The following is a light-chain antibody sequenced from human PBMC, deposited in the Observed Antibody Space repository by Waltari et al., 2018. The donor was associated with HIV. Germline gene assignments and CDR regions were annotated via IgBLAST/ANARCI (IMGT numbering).Light chain of an antibody. CDR3: QSADNSGTYA. V-gene: IGLV3-25*03. Sequence: SSELTQPPSLSVSPGQPARTPCSGAPLSKQYVYWYQQKPGQSPVLIMFKDSERPSGIPRRFSGSSSGTTVTLTIYGVQAEDEADYYCQSADNSGTYAFGTGTTVTVL. J-gene: IGLJ1*01. CDR1: PLSKQY. CDR2: KDS.